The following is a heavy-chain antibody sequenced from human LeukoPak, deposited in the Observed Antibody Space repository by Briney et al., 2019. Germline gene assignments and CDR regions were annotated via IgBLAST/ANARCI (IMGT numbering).Heavy chain of an antibody. Sequence: PSETLSLTCTVSGGSISSIRHYWGWIRQPPGKGLEWIGSIYYSGSTYYNPSLRSRVAISVDTSKNQFSLKLTSVTAADTAVYYCARGLVLMVYAIRPPYNWFDPWGQGTLVTVSS. V-gene: IGHV4-39*01. CDR3: ARGLVLMVYAIRPPYNWFDP. D-gene: IGHD2-8*01. CDR2: IYYSGST. CDR1: GGSISSIRHY. J-gene: IGHJ5*02.